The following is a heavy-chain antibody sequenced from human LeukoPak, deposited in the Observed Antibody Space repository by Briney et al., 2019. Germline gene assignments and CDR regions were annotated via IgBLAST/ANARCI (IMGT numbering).Heavy chain of an antibody. CDR2: ISYDGGNK. CDR3: AKVFEVRGARRPKDY. Sequence: PGRSLRLSCAASGFTFSDYGMHWVRQAPGKGLEWVALISYDGGNKFYADSVRDRFTISRGNSKNTLFLQMNSLRIEDTAVYYCAKVFEVRGARRPKDYWGQGTLVIVSS. V-gene: IGHV3-30*18. CDR1: GFTFSDYG. D-gene: IGHD3-10*01. J-gene: IGHJ4*02.